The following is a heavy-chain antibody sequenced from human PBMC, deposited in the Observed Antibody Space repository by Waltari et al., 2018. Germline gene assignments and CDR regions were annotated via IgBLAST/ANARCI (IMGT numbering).Heavy chain of an antibody. CDR2: IRSKAYGGTT. CDR3: TRWQSGSYALDWFDP. CDR1: GFTFGDYA. V-gene: IGHV3-49*03. J-gene: IGHJ5*02. D-gene: IGHD1-26*01. Sequence: EVQLVESGGGLVQPGRSLRLSCTASGFTFGDYAMSWFRQAPGKGLEWVGFIRSKAYGGTTEYAASVKGRFTISRDDSKSSAYLQMNSLKTEDTAVYYCTRWQSGSYALDWFDPWGQGTLVTVSS.